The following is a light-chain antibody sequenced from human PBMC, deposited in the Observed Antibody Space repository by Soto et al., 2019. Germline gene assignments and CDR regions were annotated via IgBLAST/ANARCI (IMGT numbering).Light chain of an antibody. V-gene: IGKV3-20*01. J-gene: IGKJ2*01. Sequence: EIVLTQSPGTLSLSPGERATLSCRASQSVSSSYLAWYQQKPGQAPRLLIYGTSTRATGIPDRFSSSGSGTDFTLTISRLEPEDIAVYYCQQYGSSLYAFGQGTKLEIK. CDR1: QSVSSSY. CDR3: QQYGSSLYA. CDR2: GTS.